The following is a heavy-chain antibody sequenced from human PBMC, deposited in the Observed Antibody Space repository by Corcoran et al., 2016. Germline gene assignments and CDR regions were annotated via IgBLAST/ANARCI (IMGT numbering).Heavy chain of an antibody. V-gene: IGHV3-23*01. J-gene: IGHJ5*01. Sequence: EVQVLESGGGLVQPGGSLRLSCAASGFAFYTYSMSWVRQAPGKGLEWVTTITDEDDTHYADSVKGRFTISRDNSMSTLSLQMNSLRAEDTAVYYCTSRAWLESWGQGTLVTVSS. CDR1: GFAFYTYS. D-gene: IGHD3-10*01. CDR3: TSRAWLES. CDR2: ITDEDDT.